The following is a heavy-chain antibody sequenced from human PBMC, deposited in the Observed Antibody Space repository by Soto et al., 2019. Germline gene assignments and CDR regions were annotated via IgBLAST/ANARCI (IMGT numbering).Heavy chain of an antibody. D-gene: IGHD1-26*01. V-gene: IGHV3-23*01. CDR2: INSSGGRS. CDR3: AKVLKAEWELLAPSFDY. J-gene: IGHJ4*02. CDR1: GFTFSSYA. Sequence: GGSLRLSCAASGFTFSSYAMSWVRQAPWKGLEWVSAINSSGGRSYYADSVKGHFTISRDNSKNTLYLQVNSLRAEDTAVYYCAKVLKAEWELLAPSFDYWGQGTLVTVSS.